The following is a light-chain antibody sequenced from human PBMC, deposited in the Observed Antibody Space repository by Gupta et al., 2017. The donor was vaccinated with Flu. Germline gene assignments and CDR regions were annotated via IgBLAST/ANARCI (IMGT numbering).Light chain of an antibody. Sequence: ALGKTARMTCGGKKSESKSVHWDQQRAGQDHVLVIYNDSNRTAGIPERFSGSNSGNTATLTISRAQVGDEDDYYCQGGSSSPVIFGGGTKLTVL. CDR3: QGGSSSPVI. CDR2: NDS. V-gene: IGLV3-9*01. J-gene: IGLJ2*01. CDR1: KSESKS.